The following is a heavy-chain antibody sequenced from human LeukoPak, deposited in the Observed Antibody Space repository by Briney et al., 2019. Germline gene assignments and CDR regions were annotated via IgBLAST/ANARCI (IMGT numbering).Heavy chain of an antibody. V-gene: IGHV3-9*01. D-gene: IGHD5-18*01. CDR2: ISWNSGDI. J-gene: IGHJ5*02. CDR3: TKGGVRTATPLHNWFDP. Sequence: GGSLRLSCAASGFRFDDYAMHWVRQAPGKGLEWVSGISWNSGDILYADFVKGRFTISRDNAKNSLYLQMNSLTTEDTALYYCTKGGVRTATPLHNWFDPWGQGTLVTVSS. CDR1: GFRFDDYA.